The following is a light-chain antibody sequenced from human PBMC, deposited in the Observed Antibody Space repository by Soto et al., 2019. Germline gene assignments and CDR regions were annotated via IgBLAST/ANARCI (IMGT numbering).Light chain of an antibody. CDR2: EES. CDR1: QAITNN. V-gene: IGKV1-9*01. Sequence: DIHLTQSPSSLSASVGDRFTITCRASQAITNNLAWYHQKPGNPPRLLIYEESTLHSGVPSRFSGRKVGTQFILTIDSLQPEDFATYYCQQVKSYPRTFGGGTKVDIK. CDR3: QQVKSYPRT. J-gene: IGKJ4*01.